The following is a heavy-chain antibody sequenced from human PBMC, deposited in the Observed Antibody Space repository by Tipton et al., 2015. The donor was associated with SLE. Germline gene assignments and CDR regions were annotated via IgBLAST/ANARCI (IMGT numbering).Heavy chain of an antibody. CDR3: SKGKSGSYRDVFNI. J-gene: IGHJ3*02. CDR1: GFTFTSYW. V-gene: IGHV5-51*03. D-gene: IGHD3-10*01. CDR2: IYPGDSDT. Sequence: QLVQSGAEVKKPGESLKISCKGSGFTFTSYWIGWVRQLPGKGLEWMGIIYPGDSDTRYSLSFQGQVTISADKSITTAYLQWSSLKASDTAMYYCSKGKSGSYRDVFNIWGQGTMVTVSS.